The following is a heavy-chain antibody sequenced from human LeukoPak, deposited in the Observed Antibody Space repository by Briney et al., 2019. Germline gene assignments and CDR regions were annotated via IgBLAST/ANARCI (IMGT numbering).Heavy chain of an antibody. CDR3: ARSVVPAAIRFDP. J-gene: IGHJ5*02. CDR2: IYYSGST. CDR1: GGSISSGDYY. V-gene: IGHV4-30-4*01. Sequence: PSQTLSLTCTVSGGSISSGDYYWSWIRQPPGKGLEWIGYIYYSGSTYYNPSLTSRVTISVDTSKNQFSLKLSSVTAADTAVYYCARSVVPAAIRFDPWGQGTLVTVSS. D-gene: IGHD2-2*02.